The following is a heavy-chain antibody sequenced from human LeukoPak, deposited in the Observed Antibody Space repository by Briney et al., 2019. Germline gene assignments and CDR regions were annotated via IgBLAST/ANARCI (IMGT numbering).Heavy chain of an antibody. CDR1: GFTFADYF. V-gene: IGHV3-49*04. J-gene: IGHJ4*02. CDR3: VGEGTTNY. Sequence: GGSLRLSCTASGFTFADYFMSWVRQTPGKGLEWLSLIRSNAYGGTTEYAASVKDRFTISRGDSKNIAYLQMNSLKTEDTAVYYCVGEGTTNYWGQGSLVTVSS. D-gene: IGHD1-26*01. CDR2: IRSNAYGGTT.